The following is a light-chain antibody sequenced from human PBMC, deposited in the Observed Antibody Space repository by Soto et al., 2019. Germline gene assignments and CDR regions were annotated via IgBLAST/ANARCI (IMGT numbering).Light chain of an antibody. V-gene: IGKV1-6*01. CDR3: LQDYNYPRT. J-gene: IGKJ2*01. CDR1: QGIGND. Sequence: AIQMTQSPSSLSASVGDRVTITCRASQGIGNDLGWYQQKPGKAPKLLMYAASSLQSGVPSRFSGSGSDTDFTLTISSLQPEDFATYYCLQDYNYPRTFGQGTKLEIK. CDR2: AAS.